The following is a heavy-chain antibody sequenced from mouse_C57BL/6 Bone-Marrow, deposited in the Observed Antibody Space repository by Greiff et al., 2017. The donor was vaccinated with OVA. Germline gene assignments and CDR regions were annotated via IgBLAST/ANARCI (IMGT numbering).Heavy chain of an antibody. D-gene: IGHD2-4*01. J-gene: IGHJ2*01. CDR1: GFSLSTFGMG. CDR3: ARIVIYYDYFDY. Sequence: LQQSGPGILQPSQTLSLTCSFSGFSLSTFGMGVGWIRQPSGKGLEWLAHIWWDDDKYYNPALKSRLTISKDTSKNQVFLQIANVDTADTSTYYCARIVIYYDYFDYWGQGTTLTVSS. CDR2: IWWDDDK. V-gene: IGHV8-8*01.